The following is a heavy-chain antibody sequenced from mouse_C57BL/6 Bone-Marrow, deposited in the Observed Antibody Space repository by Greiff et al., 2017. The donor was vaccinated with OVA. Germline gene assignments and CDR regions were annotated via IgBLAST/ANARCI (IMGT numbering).Heavy chain of an antibody. CDR2: IDPSDSYT. D-gene: IGHD2-10*01. CDR1: GYTFTSYW. V-gene: IGHV1-59*01. CDR3: ARWSYH. J-gene: IGHJ2*01. Sequence: QVQLQQPGAELVRPGTSVKLSCKASGYTFTSYWMHWVKQRPGQGLEWIGVIDPSDSYTNYNQKFKGKATLTVDTSSSTAYMQLSSLTSEDSAGYYCARWSYHWGQGTTLTVSS.